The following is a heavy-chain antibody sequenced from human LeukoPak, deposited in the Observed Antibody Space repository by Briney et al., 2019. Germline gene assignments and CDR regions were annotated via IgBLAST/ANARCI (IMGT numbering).Heavy chain of an antibody. J-gene: IGHJ3*02. D-gene: IGHD5-18*01. Sequence: GGSLRLSCTASGFTFSSYSMNWVRQAPGKGLEWVPSISSSSSYIYYTDSVKGRFTISRDNAKSSLYLQMNSLRAEDTAVYYCARDRGYSYVEDAFDIWGQGTMVTVSS. CDR1: GFTFSSYS. CDR2: ISSSSSYI. CDR3: ARDRGYSYVEDAFDI. V-gene: IGHV3-21*01.